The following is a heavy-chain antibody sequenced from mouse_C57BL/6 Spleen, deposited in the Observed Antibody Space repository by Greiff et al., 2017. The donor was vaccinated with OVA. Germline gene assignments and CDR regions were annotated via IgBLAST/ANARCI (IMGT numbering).Heavy chain of an antibody. V-gene: IGHV5-17*01. CDR2: ISSGSSTN. CDR1: GFTFSDYG. J-gene: IGHJ2*01. Sequence: EVMLVESGGGLVKPGGSLKLSCAASGFTFSDYGMHWVRQAPEKGLEWVAYISSGSSTNYYADTVKGRFTISRDNAKNTLFLKMTSLRSEDTAMYYCARTNWDDWFDYWGQGTTLTVSS. CDR3: ARTNWDDWFDY. D-gene: IGHD4-1*01.